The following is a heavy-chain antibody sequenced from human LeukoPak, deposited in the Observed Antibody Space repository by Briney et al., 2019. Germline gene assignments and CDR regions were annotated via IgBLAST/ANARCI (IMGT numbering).Heavy chain of an antibody. CDR3: ARKITSTWYNEFDC. Sequence: ASVKVSCKASGYTFTDHYLHWLRQAPGQGLEYLGWINPNGGGTNFPQKFQGRVTLTIDTSVNTGYMEITKLTSDDTAVYYCARKITSTWYNEFDCWGQGTLVAVSS. CDR1: GYTFTDHY. V-gene: IGHV1-2*02. CDR2: INPNGGGT. J-gene: IGHJ4*02. D-gene: IGHD1-14*01.